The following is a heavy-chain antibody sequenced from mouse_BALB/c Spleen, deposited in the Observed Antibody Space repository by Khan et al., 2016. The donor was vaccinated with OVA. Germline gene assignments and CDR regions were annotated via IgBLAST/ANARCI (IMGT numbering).Heavy chain of an antibody. D-gene: IGHD2-14*01. CDR2: INTYTGKP. CDR1: GYTFTNYG. J-gene: IGHJ4*01. CDR3: ERVRYNGTMDY. Sequence: QIQLVQSGPELKKPGETVKISCKASGYTFTNYGMNWVKQAPGKGLKWMGWINTYTGKPIYANDFKGRFAFSLETSASTAYLQINNLKNEDTDTXCGERVRYNGTMDYWGQGTSVTVSS. V-gene: IGHV9-3-1*01.